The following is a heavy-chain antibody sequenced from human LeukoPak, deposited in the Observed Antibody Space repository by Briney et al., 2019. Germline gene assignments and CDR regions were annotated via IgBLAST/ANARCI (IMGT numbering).Heavy chain of an antibody. CDR3: ARVGSSGTNDY. CDR2: ISYDGSNK. D-gene: IGHD6-19*01. J-gene: IGHJ4*02. V-gene: IGHV3-30-3*01. Sequence: PGGSLRLSCAASGFTLSSYAMHWVRQAPGKGLEWVAVISYDGSNKYYADSVKGRFTISRDNSKNTLYLQMNSLRAEDTAVYYCARVGSSGTNDYWGQGTLVTVSS. CDR1: GFTLSSYA.